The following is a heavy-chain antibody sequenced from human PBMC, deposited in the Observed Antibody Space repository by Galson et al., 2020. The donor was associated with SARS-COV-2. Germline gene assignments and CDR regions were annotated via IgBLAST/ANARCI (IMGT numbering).Heavy chain of an antibody. CDR2: ISSSSSYI. CDR1: GFTFSSYS. J-gene: IGHJ4*02. CDR3: ARDKSSGWFESPDFDY. D-gene: IGHD6-19*01. V-gene: IGHV3-21*01. Sequence: GGSLRLSCAASGFTFSSYSMNWVRQAPGKGLEWVSSISSSSSYIYYADSVKGRFTISRDNAKNSLYLQMNSLRAEDTAVYYCARDKSSGWFESPDFDYWGQGTLVTVSS.